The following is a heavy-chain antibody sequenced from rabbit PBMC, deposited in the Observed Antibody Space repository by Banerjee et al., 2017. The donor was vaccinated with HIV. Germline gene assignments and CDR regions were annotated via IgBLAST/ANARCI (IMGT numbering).Heavy chain of an antibody. D-gene: IGHD7-1*01. CDR3: ARSPVSTSTGVYFNL. CDR1: GFSFSGGYD. V-gene: IGHV1S40*01. J-gene: IGHJ4*01. CDR2: IHAGSGGGT. Sequence: QSLEESGGDLVKPGASLTLTCTASGFSFSGGYDMCWVRQAPGKGLEWIACIHAGSGGGTHYASWARGRFTISKTSSTTVTLHMTSLTAADTATYFCARSPVSTSTGVYFNLWGQGTLVTVS.